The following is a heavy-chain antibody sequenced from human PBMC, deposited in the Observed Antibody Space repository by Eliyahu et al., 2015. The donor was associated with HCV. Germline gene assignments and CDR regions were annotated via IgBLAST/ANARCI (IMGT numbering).Heavy chain of an antibody. CDR1: GGSIPTYX. Sequence: QVQLQESGPGLVKPSETLSLTCPVSGGSIPTYXWSWIRXPPGXGLEWIGYIHYSVSTNYNPSLKSRVTISLDTSKNQFSLNLTSVTAADTAMYYCASGGGGIAVTGTGGWFDPWGQGTLATVSS. V-gene: IGHV4-59*01. CDR2: IHYSVST. CDR3: ASGGGGIAVTGTGGWFDP. J-gene: IGHJ5*02. D-gene: IGHD6-19*01.